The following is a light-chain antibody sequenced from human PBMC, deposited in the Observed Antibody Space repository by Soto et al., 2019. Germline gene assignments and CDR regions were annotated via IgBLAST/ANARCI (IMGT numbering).Light chain of an antibody. V-gene: IGKV3-20*01. CDR1: QSVSSSS. Sequence: EIVLTQSPDTLSVSPGERATLSCRASQSVSSSSLAWYQQKPGQAPRLLIYGASNRATVIPDRFSGSGSGTDFTLTISRLEPEDFAVYYCQQYGSSPLCTFGQGTKVEIK. CDR2: GAS. J-gene: IGKJ1*01. CDR3: QQYGSSPLCT.